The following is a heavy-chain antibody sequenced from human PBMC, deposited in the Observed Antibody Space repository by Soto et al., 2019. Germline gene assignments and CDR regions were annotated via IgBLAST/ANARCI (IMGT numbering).Heavy chain of an antibody. V-gene: IGHV3-7*03. Sequence: EVQLVESGGGLAQPGGSLRLSCVASGFAFSGYWMSWVRQTPGKGLEWVTNTKPDGSETYYLDSVTGRFTISRDNVRNSLYLQMSSLRGDDTAVYYCASDDGYRSIDYWGQGALVTGSP. CDR2: TKPDGSET. D-gene: IGHD5-18*01. J-gene: IGHJ4*02. CDR3: ASDDGYRSIDY. CDR1: GFAFSGYW.